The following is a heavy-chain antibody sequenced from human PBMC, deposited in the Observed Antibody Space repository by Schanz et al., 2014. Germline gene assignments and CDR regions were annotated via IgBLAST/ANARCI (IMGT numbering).Heavy chain of an antibody. CDR1: GFTFGNFF. CDR3: ARDRGSAVGYQYYGMDV. D-gene: IGHD3-22*01. Sequence: EVQLVESGGGLVQPGGSLRLSCAASGFTFGNFFMSWVRQAPGKGLEWVSLIYSGGDTNYAGSVKGRFTISRDNSKNTVYLQMNSLRAEDTALYYCARDRGSAVGYQYYGMDVWGQGALVTVSS. V-gene: IGHV3-66*01. CDR2: IYSGGDT. J-gene: IGHJ6*02.